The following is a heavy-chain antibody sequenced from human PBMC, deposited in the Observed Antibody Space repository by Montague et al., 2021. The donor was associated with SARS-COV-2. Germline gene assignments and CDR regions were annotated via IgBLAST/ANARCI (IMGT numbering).Heavy chain of an antibody. J-gene: IGHJ3*02. CDR3: ARVGRGSSWYEVAFDI. CDR2: IYNSGST. CDR1: GGSISRYS. D-gene: IGHD6-13*01. V-gene: IGHV4-59*01. Sequence: SETLSLTCTVSGGSISRYSWTWIRQPPGKGLEWIGYIYNSGSTNYNPSLRSRVTISVDTSKNQFSLKLSSVAAADTAVYYCARVGRGSSWYEVAFDIWGQGTMVTVSS.